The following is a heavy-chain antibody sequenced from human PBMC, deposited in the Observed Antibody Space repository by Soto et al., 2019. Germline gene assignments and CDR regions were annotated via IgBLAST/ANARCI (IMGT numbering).Heavy chain of an antibody. Sequence: PGGSLRLSCAASGFTFSSYGMHWVRQAPGKGLEWVAVISYDGSNKYHEDSVKGRFTIYRDNSKNTLYLPMNSLRAADTDVYHSAKELRCLHGEYDDDYGMDVWGQGTTDTVS. J-gene: IGHJ6*02. D-gene: IGHD3-3*01. CDR3: AKELRCLHGEYDDDYGMDV. V-gene: IGHV3-30*18. CDR2: ISYDGSNK. CDR1: GFTFSSYG.